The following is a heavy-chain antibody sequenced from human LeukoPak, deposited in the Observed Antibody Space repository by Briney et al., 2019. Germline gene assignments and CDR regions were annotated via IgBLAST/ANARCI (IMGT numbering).Heavy chain of an antibody. V-gene: IGHV3-30*03. J-gene: IGHJ4*02. D-gene: IGHD6-19*01. CDR1: GFTFNSYG. Sequence: GGSLRLSCAASGFTFNSYGMHWVRQAPGKGLEWVAVISYDGTNKYYADSVKGRFTISRDNSKNTLYLQMNSLRAEDTAVYYCVRGTSNQWLVIVLDYWGQGTLVTVSA. CDR2: ISYDGTNK. CDR3: VRGTSNQWLVIVLDY.